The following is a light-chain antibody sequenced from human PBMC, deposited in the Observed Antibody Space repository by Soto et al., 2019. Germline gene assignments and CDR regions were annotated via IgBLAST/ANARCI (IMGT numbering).Light chain of an antibody. CDR3: HQYHNWPPFT. Sequence: EIVMTQSPATLSVSPGERVTLSCRASQSVSSNLAWYQQKPGQAPRLLIYGASTRATGIPARFSGSGSGTEFTLTISSLQYEDFAVYYCHQYHNWPPFTFGQGTKLEIK. V-gene: IGKV3-15*01. J-gene: IGKJ2*01. CDR2: GAS. CDR1: QSVSSN.